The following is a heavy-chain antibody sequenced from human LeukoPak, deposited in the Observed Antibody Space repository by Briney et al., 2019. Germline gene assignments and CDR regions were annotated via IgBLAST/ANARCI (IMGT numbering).Heavy chain of an antibody. D-gene: IGHD1-14*01. Sequence: GGSLRLSCAASGFTFSTYTMALVRQAPGGGLEWVSGISGNGGRTYYADSVKGRFAISRDDSKSTLYLQMNSLRGEDTAVYYCAKDFGRNLGGPGYWGRGTLVIVSS. CDR2: ISGNGGRT. J-gene: IGHJ4*02. CDR3: AKDFGRNLGGPGY. CDR1: GFTFSTYT. V-gene: IGHV3-23*01.